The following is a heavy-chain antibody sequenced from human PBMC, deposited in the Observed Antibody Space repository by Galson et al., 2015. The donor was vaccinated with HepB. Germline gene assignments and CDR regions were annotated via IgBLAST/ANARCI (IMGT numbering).Heavy chain of an antibody. CDR2: INAGNGNT. CDR1: GYTFTSYA. V-gene: IGHV1-3*01. D-gene: IGHD6-13*01. Sequence: SVKVSCKASGYTFTSYAMHWVRQAPGQRLEWMGWINAGNGNTKYSQKFQDRVTITRDTSASTAYMELSSLRSEDTAVYYCASFSPRIAEPTPLDYYYYYGMDVWGQGTTVTVSS. J-gene: IGHJ6*02. CDR3: ASFSPRIAEPTPLDYYYYYGMDV.